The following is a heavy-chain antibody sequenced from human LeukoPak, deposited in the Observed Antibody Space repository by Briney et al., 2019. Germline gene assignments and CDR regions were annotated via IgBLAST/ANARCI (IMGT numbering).Heavy chain of an antibody. CDR2: INPNSGGT. J-gene: IGHJ4*02. CDR1: GYTFTGYY. Sequence: ASVKVSCKASGYTFTGYYMHWVRQAPGQGLEWMGWINPNSGGTNYAQKFQGRVTMTRDTSISTAYMELSRLRSDDTAVYYCARDSYCSGGSCYFDYWGQETLVTVSS. V-gene: IGHV1-2*02. CDR3: ARDSYCSGGSCYFDY. D-gene: IGHD2-15*01.